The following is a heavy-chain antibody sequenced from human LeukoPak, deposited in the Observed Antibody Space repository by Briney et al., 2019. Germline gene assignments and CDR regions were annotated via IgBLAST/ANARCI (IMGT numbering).Heavy chain of an antibody. D-gene: IGHD1-26*01. CDR3: ARRKVGATTGNWFDP. CDR2: IYYSGST. J-gene: IGHJ5*02. CDR1: GGSISSSSYY. Sequence: SETLSLTCTVSGGSISSSSYYWGWIRQPPGKGLEWIGSIYYSGSTYYNPSLKSRVTISVDTSKNQFSLKLSSVTAADTAVYYCARRKVGATTGNWFDPWGQGTLVTVSS. V-gene: IGHV4-39*01.